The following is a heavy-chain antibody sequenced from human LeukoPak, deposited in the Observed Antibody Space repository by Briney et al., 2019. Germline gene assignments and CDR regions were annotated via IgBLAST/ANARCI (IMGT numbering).Heavy chain of an antibody. J-gene: IGHJ4*02. CDR3: AGRRSSGWYAY. CDR1: GFMFSNYA. D-gene: IGHD6-19*01. V-gene: IGHV3-53*01. Sequence: GGSLRLSCAASGFMFSNYAMSWVRQAPGKGLEWVSVIYDSGTTYYADSVKGRFLIFRDTSKNTVDLQMNSLRVEDTAVYYCAGRRSSGWYAYWGQGTLVTVSS. CDR2: IYDSGTT.